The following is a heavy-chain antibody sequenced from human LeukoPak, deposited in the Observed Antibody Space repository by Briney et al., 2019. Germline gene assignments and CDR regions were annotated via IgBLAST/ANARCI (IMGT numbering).Heavy chain of an antibody. CDR2: ISHDGMNA. D-gene: IGHD6-19*01. CDR1: GLHFSGTA. CDR3: AKDGAQYSSGPECDP. Sequence: PGGSLRLSCAASGLHFSGTAMSWVRRAPGKGLEWVSAISHDGMNAYHADSVKGRFTISRDNSKKTVSLEMSSLTAADTGVYYCAKDGAQYSSGPECDPRGQGALVTVSP. J-gene: IGHJ5*02. V-gene: IGHV3-23*01.